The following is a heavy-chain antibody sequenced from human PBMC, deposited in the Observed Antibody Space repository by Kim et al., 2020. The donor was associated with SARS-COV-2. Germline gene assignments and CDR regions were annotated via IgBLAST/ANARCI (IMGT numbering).Heavy chain of an antibody. CDR3: ARDLGGWDIVVVPAAILVYYYGMDV. V-gene: IGHV3-21*01. CDR2: ISSSSSYI. J-gene: IGHJ6*02. Sequence: GGSLRLSCAASGFTFSSYSMNWVRQAPGKGLEWVSSISSSSSYIYYADSVKGRFTISRDNAKNSLYLQMNSLRAEDTAVYYCARDLGGWDIVVVPAAILVYYYGMDVWGQGTTVTVSS. CDR1: GFTFSSYS. D-gene: IGHD2-2*02.